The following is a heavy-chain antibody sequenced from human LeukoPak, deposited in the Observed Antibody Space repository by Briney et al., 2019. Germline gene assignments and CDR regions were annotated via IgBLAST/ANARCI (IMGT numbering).Heavy chain of an antibody. D-gene: IGHD3-10*01. J-gene: IGHJ6*03. CDR2: ISYDGSNK. CDR3: ARVRGSGSYYRRYMDV. Sequence: GGSLRLSCAASGFSFSNYAMHWVRQAPGKGLEWVAVISYDGSNKYYANSVKGRFTISRDNSNNTLYLQMTSLRAEDTAVYYCARVRGSGSYYRRYMDVWGKGTTVTVSS. CDR1: GFSFSNYA. V-gene: IGHV3-30*01.